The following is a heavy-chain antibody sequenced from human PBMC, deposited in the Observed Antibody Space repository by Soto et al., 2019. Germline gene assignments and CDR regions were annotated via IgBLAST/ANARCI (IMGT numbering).Heavy chain of an antibody. CDR1: GGSISSGGYY. CDR2: IYYSGST. V-gene: IGHV4-31*03. J-gene: IGHJ4*02. CDR3: ARWVGATSFDY. D-gene: IGHD1-26*01. Sequence: QVQLQESGPGLVKPSQTLSLTCTVSGGSISSGGYYWSWIRQHPGKGLEWIGYIYYSGSTYYNPSLQSRVTISVDTSKNQFSLKLSSVPAADTAVFYCARWVGATSFDYWGQGTLVTVSS.